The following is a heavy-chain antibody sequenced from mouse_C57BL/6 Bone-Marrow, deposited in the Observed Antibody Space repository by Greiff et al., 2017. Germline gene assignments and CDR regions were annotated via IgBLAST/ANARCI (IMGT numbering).Heavy chain of an antibody. V-gene: IGHV5-12*01. CDR3: ARHSDY. Sequence: EVQGVESGGGLVQPGGSLKLSCAASGFTFSDYYMYWVRQTPEKRLEWVAYISNGGGSTYYPDTVKGRLTIARDNAKNTLYLQMSRLKSEDTAMYYCARHSDYWGQGTSVTVSS. J-gene: IGHJ4*01. CDR1: GFTFSDYY. CDR2: ISNGGGST.